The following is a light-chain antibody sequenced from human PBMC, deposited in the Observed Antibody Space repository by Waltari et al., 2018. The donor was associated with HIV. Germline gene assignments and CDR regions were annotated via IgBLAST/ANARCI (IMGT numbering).Light chain of an antibody. V-gene: IGKV1-39*01. Sequence: DIQLTQSPSSLSASVGDRVTITCRASQRISTYLNWYQQKPGKAPQVLIYDASSLESGVPSRFSGSGSMTDFTLTISSLQPEDFATYYCQQSYSNPLTFGPGTKVDIK. CDR1: QRISTY. CDR3: QQSYSNPLT. J-gene: IGKJ3*01. CDR2: DAS.